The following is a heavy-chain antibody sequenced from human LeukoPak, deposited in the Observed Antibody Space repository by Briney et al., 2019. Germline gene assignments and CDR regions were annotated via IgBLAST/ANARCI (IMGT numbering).Heavy chain of an antibody. CDR3: AKDRRQNSYSSSWLAY. CDR2: IRYDGSKK. D-gene: IGHD6-13*01. J-gene: IGHJ4*02. Sequence: GGSLTLSWAASGFIFTSNGMHWVRQAPGKGLEWVAFIRYDGSKKYYADSVRGRFTISRDNSKDTLYLQMNSLRAEDTAVYYCAKDRRQNSYSSSWLAYWGQGPLITVSS. V-gene: IGHV3-30*02. CDR1: GFIFTSNG.